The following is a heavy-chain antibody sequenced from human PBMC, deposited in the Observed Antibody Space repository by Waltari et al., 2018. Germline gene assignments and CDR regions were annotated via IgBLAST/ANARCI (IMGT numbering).Heavy chain of an antibody. CDR2: IYSGGST. CDR3: AKSRIAVAGTPDY. V-gene: IGHV3-23*03. Sequence: EVQLLESGGGLVQPGGSLGLSWAASGFTFGSYAMSWVRQAPWKGLEWVSVIYSGGSTYYADSVNGRFTISRDNSKNTLYLQMNSLRAEDTAVYYCAKSRIAVAGTPDYWGQGTLVTVSS. J-gene: IGHJ4*02. D-gene: IGHD6-19*01. CDR1: GFTFGSYA.